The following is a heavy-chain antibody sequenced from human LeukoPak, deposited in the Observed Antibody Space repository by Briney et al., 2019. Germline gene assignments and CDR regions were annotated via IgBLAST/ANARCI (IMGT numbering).Heavy chain of an antibody. Sequence: GSLRLSCAGSGFAFSDYPMNWVRQAPGKGLEWVSYISTSSSNVYYADSVKGRFTISRDNAKNSLYLQMNSLRDEDTAVYYCARDRDWSFDYWGQGTLVTVSS. CDR1: GFAFSDYP. D-gene: IGHD2-21*02. CDR2: ISTSSSNV. J-gene: IGHJ4*02. V-gene: IGHV3-48*02. CDR3: ARDRDWSFDY.